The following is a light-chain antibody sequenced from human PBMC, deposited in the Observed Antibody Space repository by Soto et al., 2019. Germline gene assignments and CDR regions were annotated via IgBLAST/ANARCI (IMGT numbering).Light chain of an antibody. CDR1: QSVSNDY. V-gene: IGKV3-20*01. CDR3: HQYGTSWWT. CDR2: GAS. J-gene: IGKJ1*01. Sequence: EIVLTQSPGTLSLSPGERATLSCRASQSVSNDYLAWYQQKPGQAPRLLIYGASSRATGIPDTFRGSGSGTDFTLHISRLEPEDLAVYYFHQYGTSWWTFGQGTKVDIK.